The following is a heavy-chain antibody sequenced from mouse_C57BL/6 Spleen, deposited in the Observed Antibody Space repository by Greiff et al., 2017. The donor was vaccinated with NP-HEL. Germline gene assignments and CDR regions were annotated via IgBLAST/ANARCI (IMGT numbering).Heavy chain of an antibody. D-gene: IGHD4-1*01. CDR2: ILPGSGST. CDR3: AREWDAFAY. V-gene: IGHV1-9*01. J-gene: IGHJ3*01. Sequence: VQLQQSGAELMKPGASVKLSCKATGYTFTGYWIEWVKQRPGHGLEWIGEILPGSGSTIYNEKFKGKATFTADTSSNTAYMQLGSLTTEDAASDYDAREWDAFAYWGQGTLVTVSA. CDR1: GYTFTGYW.